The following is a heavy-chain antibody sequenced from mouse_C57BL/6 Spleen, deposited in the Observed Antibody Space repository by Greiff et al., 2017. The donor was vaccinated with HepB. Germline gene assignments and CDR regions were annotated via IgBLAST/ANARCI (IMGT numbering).Heavy chain of an antibody. D-gene: IGHD1-1*01. Sequence: EVKLVESGEGLVKPGGSLKLSCAASGFTFSSYAMSWVRQTPEKRLEWVAYISSGGDYIYYADTVKGRFTISRDNARNTLYLQMSSLKSEDTAMYYCTRGGITTVVAKGFAYWGQGTLVTVSA. V-gene: IGHV5-9-1*02. CDR1: GFTFSSYA. CDR3: TRGGITTVVAKGFAY. CDR2: ISSGGDYI. J-gene: IGHJ3*01.